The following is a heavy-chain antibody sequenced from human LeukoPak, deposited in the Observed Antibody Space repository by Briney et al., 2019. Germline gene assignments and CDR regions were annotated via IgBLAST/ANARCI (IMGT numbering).Heavy chain of an antibody. CDR1: GYSISSGYY. CDR3: ARGKRWLHPGDAFDI. V-gene: IGHV4-38-2*01. D-gene: IGHD5-24*01. CDR2: IYHSGST. Sequence: SETLSLTCAVSGYSISSGYYWGWIRQPPGKGLEWIGSIYHSGSTYYNPSLKSRVTISVDTSKNQFSLKLSSVTAADTAVYYGARGKRWLHPGDAFDIWGQGTMVTVSS. J-gene: IGHJ3*02.